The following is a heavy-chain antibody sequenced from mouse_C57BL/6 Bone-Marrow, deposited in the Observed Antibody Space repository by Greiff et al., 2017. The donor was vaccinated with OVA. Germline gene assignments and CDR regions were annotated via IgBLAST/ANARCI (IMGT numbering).Heavy chain of an antibody. CDR1: GYTFTSYW. CDR2: IDPSDSYT. Sequence: QVLLQQPGAELVMPGASVKLSCKASGYTFTSYWMHWVKQRPGQGLEWIGEIDPSDSYTNYNQKFKGKSTLTVDKSSSTAYMQLSSLTSELCAVYYCTREREYYCDHGRQGTTLTVSS. CDR3: TREREYYCDH. J-gene: IGHJ2*01. V-gene: IGHV1-69*01.